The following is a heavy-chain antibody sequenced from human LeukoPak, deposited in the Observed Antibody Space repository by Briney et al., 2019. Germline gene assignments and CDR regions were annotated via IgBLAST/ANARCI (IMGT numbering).Heavy chain of an antibody. CDR3: ARDRRLAHNWFDP. Sequence: ASVKVSCKASGYTFTSYAMHWVRQPPGQRLEWMGWINAGNGNTKYSQKFQGRVTITRDTSASTAYMELSSLRSEDTAVYYCARDRRLAHNWFDPWGQGTLVTVSS. D-gene: IGHD6-19*01. CDR1: GYTFTSYA. J-gene: IGHJ5*02. CDR2: INAGNGNT. V-gene: IGHV1-3*01.